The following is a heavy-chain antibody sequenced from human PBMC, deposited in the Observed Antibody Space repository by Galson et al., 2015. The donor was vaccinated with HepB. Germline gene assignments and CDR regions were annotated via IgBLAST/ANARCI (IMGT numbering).Heavy chain of an antibody. V-gene: IGHV3-23*01. D-gene: IGHD2-21*01. J-gene: IGHJ4*02. CDR1: GFTFINYA. Sequence: SLRLSCAASGFTFINYAMSWVRQAPGRGLEWVSGIGGSGDRTYYADSVKGRFTISRDNSKNTLYLEMNSLRVEDTAEYYCAKDGGDCSDGECYYFDCWGQGILVTVSS. CDR2: IGGSGDRT. CDR3: AKDGGDCSDGECYYFDC.